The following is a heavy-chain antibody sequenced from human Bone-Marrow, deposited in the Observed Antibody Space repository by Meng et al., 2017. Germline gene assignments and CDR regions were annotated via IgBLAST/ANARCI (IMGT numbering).Heavy chain of an antibody. CDR3: ARGRVTTVTTPNWYFDL. J-gene: IGHJ2*01. D-gene: IGHD4-17*01. V-gene: IGHV4-34*01. CDR1: GGSFSGYY. CDR2: INHSGST. Sequence: VQLYVGVEGLWMPSDALSLTCAVYGGSFSGYYWSWIRQPPGKGLEWIGEINHSGSTNYNPSLKSRVTISVDTSKNQFSLKLSSVTAADTAVYYCARGRVTTVTTPNWYFDLWGRGTLVTVSS.